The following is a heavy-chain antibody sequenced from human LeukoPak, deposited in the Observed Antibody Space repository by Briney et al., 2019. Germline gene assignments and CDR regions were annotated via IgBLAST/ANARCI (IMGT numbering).Heavy chain of an antibody. V-gene: IGHV3-48*03. J-gene: IGHJ2*01. CDR3: ARDRDGYFDL. Sequence: PGGSLRLSCAASGFTFSSYEMNWVRQAPGKGLEWVSYISSSGSTIYYADSVKGRFTISRDNAKNSLYLQMNSLRAEDTAVYYCARDRDGYFDLWGRGTLVTVSS. CDR1: GFTFSSYE. CDR2: ISSSGSTI.